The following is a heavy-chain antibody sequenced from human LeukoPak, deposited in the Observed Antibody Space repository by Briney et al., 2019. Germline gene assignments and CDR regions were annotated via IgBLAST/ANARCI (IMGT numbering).Heavy chain of an antibody. CDR1: GVSISSGGYD. CDR3: ARVRDYYGSGSYWGYNWFDP. Sequence: PSQTLSLTCTVSGVSISSGGYDWRWIRQHPGKGLEWIGYIYYSGSTYYNPSLKSRITISVDTSKNQFSLKLSSVTAADTAVYYCARVRDYYGSGSYWGYNWFDPWGQGTLVTVSS. D-gene: IGHD3-10*01. CDR2: IYYSGST. J-gene: IGHJ5*02. V-gene: IGHV4-31*03.